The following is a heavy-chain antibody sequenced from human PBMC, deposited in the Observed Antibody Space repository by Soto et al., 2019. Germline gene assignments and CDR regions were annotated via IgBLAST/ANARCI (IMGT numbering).Heavy chain of an antibody. D-gene: IGHD5-18*01. Sequence: QVQLQESGPGLVKPSQTLSLTCTVSGGSISSGGYYWSWIRQHPGKGLEWIGYIYYSGSTYYNPSLKSRVTISVDTSKNQFSLKLSSVTAADTAVYYCARELHRGYSYGYKSPYIQHWGQGTLVTVSS. J-gene: IGHJ1*01. V-gene: IGHV4-31*03. CDR1: GGSISSGGYY. CDR2: IYYSGST. CDR3: ARELHRGYSYGYKSPYIQH.